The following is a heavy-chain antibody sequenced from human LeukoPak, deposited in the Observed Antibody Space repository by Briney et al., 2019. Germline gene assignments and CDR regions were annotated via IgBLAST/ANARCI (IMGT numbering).Heavy chain of an antibody. D-gene: IGHD3-22*01. CDR1: GGSISSGDYY. V-gene: IGHV4-30-4*01. Sequence: SETLSHTCTVSGGSISSGDYYWSWIRQPPGKGLEWIGYIYHSGSTYYNPSLKSRVTISVDTSKNQFSLKLSSVTAADTAVYYCVSTMIVVGIDYWGQGTLVTVSS. CDR2: IYHSGST. J-gene: IGHJ4*02. CDR3: VSTMIVVGIDY.